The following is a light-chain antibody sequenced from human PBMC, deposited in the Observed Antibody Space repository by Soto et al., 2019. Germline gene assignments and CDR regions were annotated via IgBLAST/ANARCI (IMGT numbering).Light chain of an antibody. V-gene: IGKV3-15*01. CDR2: GAS. CDR1: QSVSSN. CDR3: QQYNNWPPANT. J-gene: IGKJ2*01. Sequence: EIVMTQSPATLSVSPGERATLSCRASQSVSSNLAWNQQKPGQAPRLLIYGASTRATGFPARFSRSGSGTEFTLTISSLQSEDFAVYYCQQYNNWPPANTFGQGTKLEIK.